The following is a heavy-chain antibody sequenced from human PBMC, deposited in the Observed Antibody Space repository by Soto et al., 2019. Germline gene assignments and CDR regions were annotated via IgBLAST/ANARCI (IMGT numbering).Heavy chain of an antibody. V-gene: IGHV3-33*01. J-gene: IGHJ6*02. CDR1: GINFRSYA. D-gene: IGHD2-2*01. Sequence: HVQLVESGGGVVQPGMSLRLTCGASGINFRSYAMHWVRQAPGKGLEWVAVIWYDGRKIYYGDSVRGRFTISRDISNNTLDLLMTSLRAEDTPAYYSARPQYCSSHSCNYGMDGWGQGTLVTVSS. CDR3: ARPQYCSSHSCNYGMDG. CDR2: IWYDGRKI.